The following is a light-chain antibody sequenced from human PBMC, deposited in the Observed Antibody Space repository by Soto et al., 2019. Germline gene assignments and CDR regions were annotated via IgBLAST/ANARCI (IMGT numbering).Light chain of an antibody. J-gene: IGKJ5*01. CDR1: QSISGY. CDR3: QHSYSNFPIT. CDR2: DAS. V-gene: IGKV1-39*01. Sequence: DIQFTQSPSSLSSSLLDRVTISCRASQSISGYLNWYQQKPGKAPNLLIFDASSLQSGVPSRFSGRGSGAEYTLTISSLQPEDFATYFCQHSYSNFPITFGQGTRLEIK.